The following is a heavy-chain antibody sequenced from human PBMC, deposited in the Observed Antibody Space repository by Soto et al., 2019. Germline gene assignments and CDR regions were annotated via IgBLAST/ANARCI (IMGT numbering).Heavy chain of an antibody. CDR1: GYTFTGYF. J-gene: IGHJ4*02. CDR3: ARLQPNPYGAHLGSPLAC. V-gene: IGHV1-2*06. D-gene: IGHD3-10*01. CDR2: INPNSGGT. Sequence: QVHLVMSGAEVKEPGASVRVSCMASGYTFTGYFMHWVRQAPGQGLEWMGQINPNSGGTNYAQEFQDRVTMTRNTSISTAYMELRGLRSEDSAIYYCARLQPNPYGAHLGSPLACWGQGTLVTVSS.